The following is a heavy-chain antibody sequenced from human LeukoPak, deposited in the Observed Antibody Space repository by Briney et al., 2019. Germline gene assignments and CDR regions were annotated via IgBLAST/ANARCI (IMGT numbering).Heavy chain of an antibody. D-gene: IGHD4/OR15-4a*01. V-gene: IGHV1-18*01. CDR3: ARAGVYFGNYGDYYYGMDV. J-gene: IGHJ6*02. CDR2: ISAYNGNT. Sequence: GASVKVSCKASGYTFTSYGISWVRQAPGQGLEWMGWISAYNGNTNYSQKFQGRVTITRDTFASTAYMELSSLRSEDTAVYYCARAGVYFGNYGDYYYGMDVWGQGTTVTVSS. CDR1: GYTFTSYG.